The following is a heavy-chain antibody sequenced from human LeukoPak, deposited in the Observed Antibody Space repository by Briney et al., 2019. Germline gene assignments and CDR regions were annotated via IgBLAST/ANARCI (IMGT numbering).Heavy chain of an antibody. CDR1: GFTFSSYG. V-gene: IGHV3-30*18. CDR3: AKDHGSGWTPCN. J-gene: IGHJ4*02. D-gene: IGHD6-19*01. CDR2: ISYDGSNR. Sequence: GRSLRLSCVASGFTFSSYGMQWVRQAPGKGLEWVALISYDGSNRNYADSVKGRFTNSRDNSKNTLYLQMNSLRAEDTAVYYCAKDHGSGWTPCNWGQGTLVTVSS.